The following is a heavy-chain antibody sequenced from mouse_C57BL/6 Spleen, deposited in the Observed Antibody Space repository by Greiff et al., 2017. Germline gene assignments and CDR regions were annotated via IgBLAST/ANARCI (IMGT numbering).Heavy chain of an antibody. J-gene: IGHJ3*01. V-gene: IGHV3-1*01. CDR1: GYSITSGYD. Sequence: EVQLQESGPGMVKPSQSLSLTCTVTGYSITSGYDWHWIRHFPGNKLEWMGYISYSGSTNYTPSPKSRISITHDTSNNHFFLKLNSVTTEDTATDYCAKTGYYGNYEAWFAYWGQGTLVTVSA. CDR3: AKTGYYGNYEAWFAY. D-gene: IGHD2-1*01. CDR2: ISYSGST.